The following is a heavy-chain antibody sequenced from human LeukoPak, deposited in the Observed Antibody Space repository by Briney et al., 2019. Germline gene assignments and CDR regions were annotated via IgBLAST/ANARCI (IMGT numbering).Heavy chain of an antibody. CDR3: ARQVDTSMALPDY. V-gene: IGHV1-18*01. D-gene: IGHD5-18*01. Sequence: ASVTVSFTASGYTFTSYGISWVRQAPGQGLEWMGWISAYNGNTNSAQKVQGRVTLTTDTSTSTAYMELRSLRSDDTAVYYCARQVDTSMALPDYWGQGTLVTVSS. CDR1: GYTFTSYG. CDR2: ISAYNGNT. J-gene: IGHJ4*02.